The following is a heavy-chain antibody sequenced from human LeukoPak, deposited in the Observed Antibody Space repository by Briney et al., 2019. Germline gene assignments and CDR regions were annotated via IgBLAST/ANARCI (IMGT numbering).Heavy chain of an antibody. D-gene: IGHD3-22*01. CDR2: ISQDGSNK. CDR3: ASAWHLGIVVVMLDS. J-gene: IGHJ4*02. Sequence: GGSLRLSCAASGFTFSSYGMHWVRQAPGKGLEWVALISQDGSNKYHADSVKGRFTISRDNSKNTLYLQMNSLRVEDTAVYYCASAWHLGIVVVMLDSWGQGTLVTVSS. V-gene: IGHV3-30*03. CDR1: GFTFSSYG.